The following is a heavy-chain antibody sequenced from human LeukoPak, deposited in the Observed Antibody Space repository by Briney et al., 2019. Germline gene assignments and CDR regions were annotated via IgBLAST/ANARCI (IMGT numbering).Heavy chain of an antibody. CDR1: GGSFSSHY. V-gene: IGHV4-59*11. J-gene: IGHJ4*02. D-gene: IGHD3-16*01. CDR3: ATIKRGFPFGYFDF. CDR2: MPDSVTS. Sequence: SETLSLTFTVSGGSFSSHYWGWIRPSPGKGLEWIAYMPDSVTSKDTPSLKSRLTLSADTSKNQFSLRLSYVTAADTAVYYCATIKRGFPFGYFDFWGQGILVTVSS.